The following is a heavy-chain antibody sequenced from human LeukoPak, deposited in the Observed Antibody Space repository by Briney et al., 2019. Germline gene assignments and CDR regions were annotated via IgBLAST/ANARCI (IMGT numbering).Heavy chain of an antibody. V-gene: IGHV4-39*01. CDR2: VYYSGSS. CDR1: GGSISSSSYY. CDR3: ARQQDTFFFDF. J-gene: IGHJ4*02. Sequence: PSETLSLTCTVSGGSISSSSYYWGWIRQPPGKGLEWIGSVYYSGSSYSSPSVRGRLTMSVDTSKNQFSLNLGSVTAADTAVYYCARQQDTFFFDFWGQGALVTVSS.